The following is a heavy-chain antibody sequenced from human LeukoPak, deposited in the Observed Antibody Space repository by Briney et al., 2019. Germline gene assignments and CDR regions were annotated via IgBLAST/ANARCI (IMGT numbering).Heavy chain of an antibody. CDR2: IHYSGST. D-gene: IGHD3-10*01. CDR3: ARHYVFVVGGSSFDY. CDR1: GGSISGYY. J-gene: IGHJ4*02. Sequence: SETLSLTCTISGGSISGYYWSWIRQPPGKGLEWFGYIHYSGSTNYNPSLKSRVTISVDTSKNQFSLKLSSVTAADTAVYHCARHYVFVVGGSSFDYWGQGTLVTVSS. V-gene: IGHV4-59*08.